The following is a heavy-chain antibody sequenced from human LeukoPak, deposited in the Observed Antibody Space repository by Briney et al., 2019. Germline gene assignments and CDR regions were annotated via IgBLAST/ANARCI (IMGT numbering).Heavy chain of an antibody. CDR2: ISAYNGNT. V-gene: IGHV1-18*01. J-gene: IGHJ4*02. Sequence: ASVKVSCKASGYTFTTYGISWVRQAPGQGLEWMGWISAYNGNTDYAQKLQGRVTMARDTSTSTAYMELRSLRSDDTAVYHCARDEYYYASGLSAGIDYWGQGTLVTVSS. CDR1: GYTFTTYG. D-gene: IGHD3-10*01. CDR3: ARDEYYYASGLSAGIDY.